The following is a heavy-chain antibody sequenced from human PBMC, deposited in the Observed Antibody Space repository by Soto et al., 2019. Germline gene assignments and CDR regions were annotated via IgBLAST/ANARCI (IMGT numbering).Heavy chain of an antibody. V-gene: IGHV4-39*01. CDR3: ARHLTYCSAGSCYSDFPYYGMDV. CDR1: GGSISSSRYY. D-gene: IGHD2-15*01. J-gene: IGHJ6*02. CDR2: IFYSGST. Sequence: SETLSLTCTVSGGSISSSRYYWGWIRQPPGKGLEWIGSIFYSGSTYYNPSLKSRVTISVDTSKNQFSLKLSSVTAADTAVYYCARHLTYCSAGSCYSDFPYYGMDVWGQGTTVTVSS.